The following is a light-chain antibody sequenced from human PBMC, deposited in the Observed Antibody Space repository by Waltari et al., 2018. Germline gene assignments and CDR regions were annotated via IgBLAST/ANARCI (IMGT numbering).Light chain of an antibody. Sequence: AIPLTQSPSSLSASTGARVTITCRASQGISSYLAWYQQKPGKAPKLLIYAASTLQSGVPSRFSGSGSGTDFTLTISCLQSEDFATYYCQQYYSYQYTFGQGTKLEIK. CDR1: QGISSY. CDR2: AAS. CDR3: QQYYSYQYT. J-gene: IGKJ2*01. V-gene: IGKV1-8*01.